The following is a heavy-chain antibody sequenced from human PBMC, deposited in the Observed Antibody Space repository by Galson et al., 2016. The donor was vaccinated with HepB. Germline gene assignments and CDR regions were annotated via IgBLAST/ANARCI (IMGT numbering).Heavy chain of an antibody. CDR3: ANGGGYSYATRVDY. D-gene: IGHD5-18*01. V-gene: IGHV3-23*01. CDR1: GFTFSSYA. J-gene: IGHJ4*02. Sequence: SLRLSCAASGFTFSSYAMSWVRQAPGKGLEWVSGISGSGGSTNYGASVRGRFTISRYNSKNTLYLQMNSLRAEDTAVSYCANGGGYSYATRVDYWGLGTLFTVSS. CDR2: ISGSGGST.